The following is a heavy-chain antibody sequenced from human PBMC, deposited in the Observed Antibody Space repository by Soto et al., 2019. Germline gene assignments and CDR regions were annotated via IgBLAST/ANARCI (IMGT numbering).Heavy chain of an antibody. J-gene: IGHJ4*02. CDR2: INPRSGRT. CDR3: AMDTTLLDHYFAY. V-gene: IGHV1-46*01. Sequence: ASVKVSCKAFGDTFTTGSIHWVRQAPGQGLEWMGVINPRSGRTSFAQKFQGRVTMTGDTSTSTVYMELSSLRSEDTAVFYFAMDTTLLDHYFAYWGQGTLVTVSS. CDR1: GDTFTTGS.